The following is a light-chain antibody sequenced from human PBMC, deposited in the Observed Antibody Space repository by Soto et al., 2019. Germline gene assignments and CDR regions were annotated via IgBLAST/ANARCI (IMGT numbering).Light chain of an antibody. CDR2: DAS. CDR3: QHYNSYSEA. J-gene: IGKJ1*01. CDR1: QSISSW. Sequence: IQMSQSPCPLYASVGDSFPITCRASQSISSWLAWYQQKPGKAPKLLIYDASSLESGVPSRFSGSGSGTEFTLTISSLQPDDFATYYCQHYNSYSEAFGQGTKVDIK. V-gene: IGKV1-5*01.